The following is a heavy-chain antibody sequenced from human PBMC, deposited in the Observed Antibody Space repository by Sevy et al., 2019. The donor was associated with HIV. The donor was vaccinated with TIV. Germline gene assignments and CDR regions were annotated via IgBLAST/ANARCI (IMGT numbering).Heavy chain of an antibody. D-gene: IGHD3-3*01. CDR2: ISDDGSRK. CDR3: ARDRWRFLEWLRVALDI. CDR1: GFSFSGYA. J-gene: IGHJ3*02. Sequence: GGSLRLSCTASGFSFSGYAMHWVRQAPGKGLEWVVGISDDGSRKYYVDSVKDRFTISRDNSKNTLYLEMNSLRSEDTAIYYCARDRWRFLEWLRVALDIWGQGTMVTVS. V-gene: IGHV3-30-3*01.